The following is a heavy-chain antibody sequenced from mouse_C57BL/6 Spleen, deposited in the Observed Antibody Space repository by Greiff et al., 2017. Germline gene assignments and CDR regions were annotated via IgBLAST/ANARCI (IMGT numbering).Heavy chain of an antibody. CDR3: TTDYGSSYGY. J-gene: IGHJ2*01. D-gene: IGHD1-1*01. CDR2: IDPENGDT. V-gene: IGHV14-4*01. Sequence: EVQLQQSGAELVRPGASVKLSCTASGFNIKDDYMHWVKQRPEQGLEWIGWIDPENGDTEYASKFQGTPTITADTSSNTAYLQPSSLTSEDTAVYYCTTDYGSSYGYWGQGTTLTVSS. CDR1: GFNIKDDY.